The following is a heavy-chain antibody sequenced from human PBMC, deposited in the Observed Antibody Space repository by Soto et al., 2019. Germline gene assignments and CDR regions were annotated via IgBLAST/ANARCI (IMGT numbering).Heavy chain of an antibody. D-gene: IGHD7-27*01. V-gene: IGHV1-18*01. CDR2: ISAYNGNT. CDR3: ARSGGGNYWGNWFDP. CDR1: GHTFAKYG. Sequence: QVQLVQSGAEVKKPGASVNVSCKASGHTFAKYGITWVRQAPGQGFEWMGWISAYNGNTKYAQKFQGRVTMTTDTSTTIAYMELRSLISDDTAVYYCARSGGGNYWGNWFDPWGQGTLVTVSS. J-gene: IGHJ5*02.